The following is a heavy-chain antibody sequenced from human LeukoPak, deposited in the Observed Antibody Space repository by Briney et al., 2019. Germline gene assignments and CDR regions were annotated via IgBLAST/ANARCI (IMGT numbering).Heavy chain of an antibody. CDR2: IYQDGGT. CDR3: GWQPFGYYAIDV. J-gene: IGHJ6*02. D-gene: IGHD2-15*01. Sequence: SETLSLTCTVSGDSMRSRNWWGWVRQPPGKGLEWIGEIYQDGGTNYNPSLKSRVTISVDKSMTQFSLKLDSVSAADTAVYYCGWQPFGYYAIDVWGQGTTVTVSS. CDR1: GDSMRSRNW. V-gene: IGHV4-4*02.